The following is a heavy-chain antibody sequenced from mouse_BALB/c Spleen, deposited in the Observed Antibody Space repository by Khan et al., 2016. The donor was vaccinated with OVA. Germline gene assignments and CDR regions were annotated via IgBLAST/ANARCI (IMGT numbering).Heavy chain of an antibody. Sequence: EVELVESGGDLVKPGGSLKLSCAASGFTFSSYGMSWVRQTPDKRLEWVATIGSGGHYTYFPDSVRGRFTISRDNAKNTLYLQMSSLKSEDTAMYYCAGTITTAKGDYYAMDYWGQGTSVTVSS. D-gene: IGHD1-2*01. V-gene: IGHV5-6*01. CDR3: AGTITTAKGDYYAMDY. CDR2: IGSGGHYT. CDR1: GFTFSSYG. J-gene: IGHJ4*01.